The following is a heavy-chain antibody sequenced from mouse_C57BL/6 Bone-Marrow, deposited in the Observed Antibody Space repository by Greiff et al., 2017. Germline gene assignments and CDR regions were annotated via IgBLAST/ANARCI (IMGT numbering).Heavy chain of an antibody. CDR2: INPSDGYT. V-gene: IGHV1-4*01. Sequence: QVQLQQSGAELARPGASVKMSCKASGYTFTSYTMHWVKQRPGQGLEWIGYINPSDGYTKYNQKFKDKATLTADKSSSTAYMQLSSLTSEDAAVYYCASLIFCYWGQGTTLTVSS. CDR3: ASLIFCY. J-gene: IGHJ2*01. D-gene: IGHD2-4*01. CDR1: GYTFTSYT.